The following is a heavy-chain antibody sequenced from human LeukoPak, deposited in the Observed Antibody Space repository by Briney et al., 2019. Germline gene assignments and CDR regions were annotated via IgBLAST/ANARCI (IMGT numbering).Heavy chain of an antibody. CDR1: GGTFIIYA. CDR2: IIPTLGRA. CDR3: ARGNQYYGSGSYSINRYYYYYGMDV. D-gene: IGHD3-10*01. Sequence: GASVTVSFKASGGTFIIYAISWVRQAPGQGLGWMGRIIPTLGRANYAQKFQGRVTITADKSTSTAYMELSSLRSEDTAVYYCARGNQYYGSGSYSINRYYYYYGMDVWGQGTTVTVSS. J-gene: IGHJ6*02. V-gene: IGHV1-69*04.